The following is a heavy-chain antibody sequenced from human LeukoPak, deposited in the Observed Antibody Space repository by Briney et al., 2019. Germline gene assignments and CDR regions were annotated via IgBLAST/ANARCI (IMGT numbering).Heavy chain of an antibody. CDR3: ANNISGAFDI. CDR2: IRNDGNDK. Sequence: GGSLRLSCAASGFKFSNYGMHWVRQAPGRGLEWVTFIRNDGNDKYYADSVKDRFTISRDNSENTMYLQINSLRPEDTALYYCANNISGAFDIWGQGTMITVSS. J-gene: IGHJ3*02. D-gene: IGHD2/OR15-2a*01. V-gene: IGHV3-30*02. CDR1: GFKFSNYG.